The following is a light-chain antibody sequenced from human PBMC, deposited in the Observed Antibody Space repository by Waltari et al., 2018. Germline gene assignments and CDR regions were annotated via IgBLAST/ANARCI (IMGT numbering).Light chain of an antibody. V-gene: IGKV3-20*01. CDR2: GAS. J-gene: IGKJ2*01. CDR3: QQYGSSPYT. CDR1: QSDSSSY. Sequence: DIVLTQSPGTRSLSPGERATLSCRASQSDSSSYLAWYQQKPGQAPRLPIYGASSRATGIPDRFSGSGSGTDFTLTISRLEPEDFAVYYCQQYGSSPYTFGQGTKLEIK.